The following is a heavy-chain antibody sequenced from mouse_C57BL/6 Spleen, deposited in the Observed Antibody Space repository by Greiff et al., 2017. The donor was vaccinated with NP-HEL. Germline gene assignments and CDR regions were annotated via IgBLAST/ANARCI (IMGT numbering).Heavy chain of an antibody. CDR1: GFTFTDYY. CDR2: IRNKANGYTT. D-gene: IGHD2-12*01. Sequence: EVKLVESGGGLVQPGGSLRLSCAASGFTFTDYYMSWVRQPPGKALEWLGFIRNKANGYTTEYSASVKGRFTISRDNSQSILYLQMNALRAEDSATYYGARYEGPRRYFDVWGTGTTVTVSS. V-gene: IGHV7-3*01. J-gene: IGHJ1*03. CDR3: ARYEGPRRYFDV.